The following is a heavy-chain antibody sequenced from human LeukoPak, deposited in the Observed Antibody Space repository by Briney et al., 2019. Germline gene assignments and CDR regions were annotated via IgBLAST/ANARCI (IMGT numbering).Heavy chain of an antibody. CDR1: GSSFTSYW. V-gene: IGHV5-51*01. CDR3: ARGFRPSAFDI. J-gene: IGHJ3*02. CDR2: IYPGDSDT. Sequence: RGASLQISCKGSGSSFTSYWIGWVRPLPGKGLEWMGIIYPGDSDTRYSPSFQGQVTISADKSISTAYLQWSSLKASDTAMYYCARGFRPSAFDIWGQGTMVTVSS.